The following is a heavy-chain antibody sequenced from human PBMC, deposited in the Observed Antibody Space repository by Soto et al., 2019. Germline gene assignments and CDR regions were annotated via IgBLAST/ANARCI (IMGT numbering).Heavy chain of an antibody. D-gene: IGHD3-10*01. J-gene: IGHJ1*01. Sequence: PGGSLRLSCAASGFPFSSYAMSWVRQAPGKGLEWVSAISGSGGSTYYADSVKGRFTISRDNSKNTLYLQMNSLRAEDTAVYYCAKDIRVLLWFAATEYFQHWGQGTLVTVSS. CDR3: AKDIRVLLWFAATEYFQH. CDR1: GFPFSSYA. CDR2: ISGSGGST. V-gene: IGHV3-23*01.